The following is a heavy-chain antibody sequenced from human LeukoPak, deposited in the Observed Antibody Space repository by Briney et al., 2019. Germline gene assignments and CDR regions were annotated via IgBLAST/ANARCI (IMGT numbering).Heavy chain of an antibody. CDR2: MNQDGSDK. Sequence: PGGSLRLSCAASGFTFSNYWMTWVRQAPGKGLEWVANMNQDGSDKYYVDSMKGRFTIFRDNAKNSLYLQMNSLRAEDTAIYYCWRSDYWGQGTLVTVSS. V-gene: IGHV3-7*01. CDR1: GFTFSNYW. CDR3: WRSDY. J-gene: IGHJ4*02.